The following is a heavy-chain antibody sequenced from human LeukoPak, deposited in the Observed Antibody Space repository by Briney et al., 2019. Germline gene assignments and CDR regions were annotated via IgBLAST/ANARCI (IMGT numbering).Heavy chain of an antibody. CDR1: GGTFSSYA. J-gene: IGHJ3*02. CDR2: IIPIFGTA. D-gene: IGHD4-17*01. V-gene: IGHV1-69*13. Sequence: SVKVSCKASGGTFSSYAISWVPQAPGQGLEWMGGIIPIFGTANYAQKFQGRVTITADESTSTAYMELSSLRSEDTAVYYCARESSRPDYGDYVGAFDIWGQGTMVTVSS. CDR3: ARESSRPDYGDYVGAFDI.